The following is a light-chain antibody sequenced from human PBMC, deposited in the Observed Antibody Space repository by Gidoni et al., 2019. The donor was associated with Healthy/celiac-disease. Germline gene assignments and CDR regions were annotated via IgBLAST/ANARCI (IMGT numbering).Light chain of an antibody. CDR2: EVS. V-gene: IGLV2-14*01. CDR3: SSYTSSSTLVV. CDR1: TSDVGGYNY. Sequence: QSALTPPASLSASPGQSITISRTGTTSDVGGYNYAAWYQQHPGKAPKLMIYEVSNRPSGVSNRFSGSKSGNTASLTISGLQAEDEADYYCSSYTSSSTLVVFGGGTKLTVL. J-gene: IGLJ2*01.